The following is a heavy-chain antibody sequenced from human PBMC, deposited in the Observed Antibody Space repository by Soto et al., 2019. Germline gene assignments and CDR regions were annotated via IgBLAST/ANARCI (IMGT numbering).Heavy chain of an antibody. D-gene: IGHD1-1*01. CDR2: ISAHSGNT. CDR1: GYAFTTYG. Sequence: QVHLVQSGAEVKKPGASVKVSCKGSGYAFTTYGITWVRQAPGQGLEWMGWISAHSGNTNYAQTLQGRATVTRDTSTSTAYMELRGLRSDVTAVYYCARGRYGDYWGQGALVTVSS. J-gene: IGHJ4*02. CDR3: ARGRYGDY. V-gene: IGHV1-18*01.